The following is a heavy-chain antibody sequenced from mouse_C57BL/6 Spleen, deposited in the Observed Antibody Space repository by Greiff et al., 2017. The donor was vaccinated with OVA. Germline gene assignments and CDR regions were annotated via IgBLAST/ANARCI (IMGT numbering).Heavy chain of an antibody. CDR2: ISDGGSYT. CDR3: ARDSTTVVATRAWFAY. CDR1: GFTFSSYA. V-gene: IGHV5-4*01. J-gene: IGHJ3*01. D-gene: IGHD1-1*01. Sequence: DVQLVESGGGLVKPGGSLKLSCAASGFTFSSYAMSWVRQTPEKRLEWVATISDGGSYTYYPDNVKGRFTISRDNAKNNLYLQMSHLKSEDTAMYYCARDSTTVVATRAWFAYWGQGTLVTVSA.